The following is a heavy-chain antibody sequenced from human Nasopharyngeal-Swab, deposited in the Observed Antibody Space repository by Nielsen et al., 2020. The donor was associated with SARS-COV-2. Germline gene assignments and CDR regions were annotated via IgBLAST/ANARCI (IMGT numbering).Heavy chain of an antibody. CDR3: ARGGSSWYIDYYGMDV. D-gene: IGHD6-13*01. CDR2: IYYSGST. V-gene: IGHV4-39*07. CDR1: GGSIGSSSYY. J-gene: IGHJ6*02. Sequence: SETLSLTCTVSGGSIGSSSYYWGWIRQPPGKGLEWIGSIYYSGSTYYNPSLKSRVTISVDTSKNQFSLKLSSVTAADTAVYYCARGGSSWYIDYYGMDVWGQGTTVTVSS.